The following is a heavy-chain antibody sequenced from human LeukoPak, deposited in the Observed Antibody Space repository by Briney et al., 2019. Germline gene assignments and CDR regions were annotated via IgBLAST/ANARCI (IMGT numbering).Heavy chain of an antibody. CDR3: AKPLVTDDAFDI. J-gene: IGHJ3*02. CDR1: GFTFSSYG. Sequence: GGSLRLSCAASGFTFSSYGLSWVGQAPGKGLEGVSAISGSGGSTYYADSVKGRFTISRDNSKNTLYLQMNSLRAEDTAVYYCAKPLVTDDAFDIWGQGTMVTVSS. V-gene: IGHV3-23*01. CDR2: ISGSGGST. D-gene: IGHD3-9*01.